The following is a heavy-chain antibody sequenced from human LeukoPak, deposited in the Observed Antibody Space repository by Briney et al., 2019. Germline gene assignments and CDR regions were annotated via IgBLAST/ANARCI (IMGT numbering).Heavy chain of an antibody. CDR3: TTDRLGEYDFWSGYYYYGMDL. CDR2: IKSKTDGRKK. J-gene: IGHJ6*02. D-gene: IGHD3-3*01. Sequence: PGGSLRLSCAASGFTFSNAWMSWVRQAPGKGLEWVGRIKSKTDGRKKDYPESVKTRLTNTRDDEKNQKYLQMNSLKTEDTAVYYCTTDRLGEYDFWSGYYYYGMDLWGQGTTVTVSS. CDR1: GFTFSNAW. V-gene: IGHV3-15*01.